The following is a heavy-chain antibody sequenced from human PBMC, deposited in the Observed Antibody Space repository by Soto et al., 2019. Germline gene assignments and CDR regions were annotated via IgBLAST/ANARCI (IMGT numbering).Heavy chain of an antibody. Sequence: PSGTLSLTSAVYGGSFSGYYWSWIRQPPGKGLEWIGEINHSGSTNYNPSLKSRVTISVDTSKNQFSLKLSSVTAADTAVYYCTRGSNVLRFLEWRIGPWPQPSSYGMHVRCQGPTVT. V-gene: IGHV4-34*01. D-gene: IGHD3-3*01. J-gene: IGHJ6*02. CDR1: GGSFSGYY. CDR3: TRGSNVLRFLEWRIGPWPQPSSYGMHV. CDR2: INHSGST.